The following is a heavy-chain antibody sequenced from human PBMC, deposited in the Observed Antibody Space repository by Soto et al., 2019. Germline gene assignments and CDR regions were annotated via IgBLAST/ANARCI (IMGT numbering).Heavy chain of an antibody. CDR1: GFTFSSYS. CDR2: ISSSSSYI. CDR3: ARDLIRYYGSGSHAHYFDY. D-gene: IGHD3-10*01. V-gene: IGHV3-21*01. J-gene: IGHJ4*02. Sequence: PGGSLRLSCAASGFTFSSYSMNWVRQAPGKGLEWVSSISSSSSYIYYADSVKGRFTISRDNAKNSLYLQMNSLRAEDTAVYYCARDLIRYYGSGSHAHYFDYWGQGTLVTVSS.